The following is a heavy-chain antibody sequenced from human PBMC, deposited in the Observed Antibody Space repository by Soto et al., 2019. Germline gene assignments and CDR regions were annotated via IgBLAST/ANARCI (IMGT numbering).Heavy chain of an antibody. D-gene: IGHD2-15*01. CDR3: TTDAPYCSGGSCQDY. Sequence: EVQLVESGGGLVKPGGSLRLSCAASGFTFSNAWMSWVRQAPGKGLEWVGRIKSKTDGGTTDYAEPVKGRFTISRDDSKNTLYLQMNSLKTEDTAVYYCTTDAPYCSGGSCQDYWGQGTLVTVSS. CDR1: GFTFSNAW. CDR2: IKSKTDGGTT. V-gene: IGHV3-15*01. J-gene: IGHJ4*02.